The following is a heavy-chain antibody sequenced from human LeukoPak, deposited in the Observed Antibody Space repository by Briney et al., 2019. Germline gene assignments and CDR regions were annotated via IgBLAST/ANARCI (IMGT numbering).Heavy chain of an antibody. J-gene: IGHJ3*02. CDR3: ARNRWEPYHI. Sequence: GASVKVSCKASGYTFTSYGISWVRQAPGQGLEWLGWISVYNVNTNYAQKLQGRVTMTTDTSTSTVYMELRSLRSDDTAVYYCARNRWEPYHIWGHGTMVTVSS. V-gene: IGHV1-18*01. CDR1: GYTFTSYG. D-gene: IGHD1-26*01. CDR2: ISVYNVNT.